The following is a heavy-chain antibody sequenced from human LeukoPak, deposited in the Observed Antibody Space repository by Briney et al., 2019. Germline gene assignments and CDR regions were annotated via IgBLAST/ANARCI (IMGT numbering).Heavy chain of an antibody. CDR1: GGSINVYY. J-gene: IGHJ4*02. CDR2: IYYTGRT. V-gene: IGHV4-59*01. Sequence: PSETLSLTCTVPGGSINVYYWSWIRQSPGKGLEWIGYIYYTGRTKYNPSVQSRVTISVDTSKNQFSLNLRSVTSADTAVYFCTRVSIHGDSDYWGQGTLVTVSS. CDR3: TRVSIHGDSDY.